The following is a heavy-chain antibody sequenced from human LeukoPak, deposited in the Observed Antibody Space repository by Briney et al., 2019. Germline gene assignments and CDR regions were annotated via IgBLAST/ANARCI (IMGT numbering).Heavy chain of an antibody. CDR1: GYTFTSYA. J-gene: IGHJ6*02. Sequence: ASVKVSCKASGYTFTSYAMHWVRQAPGQRLEWMGWINAGNGNTKYSQKFQGRVTITKDTSASTAYMELSSLRSEDTAVYYCARVRLKSGPLQYYYGMDVWGQGTTVTVSS. V-gene: IGHV1-3*01. D-gene: IGHD5-12*01. CDR2: INAGNGNT. CDR3: ARVRLKSGPLQYYYGMDV.